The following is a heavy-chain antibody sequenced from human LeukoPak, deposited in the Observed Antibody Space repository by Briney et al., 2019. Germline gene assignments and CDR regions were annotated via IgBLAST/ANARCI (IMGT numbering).Heavy chain of an antibody. V-gene: IGHV3-30-3*01. CDR3: ASGDKRITVTTFLYY. CDR2: ISYDGSNK. D-gene: IGHD4-17*01. CDR1: GFTFSSYA. J-gene: IGHJ4*02. Sequence: PGRSLRLSCAASGFTFSSYAMHWVRQAPGKGLEWVAVISYDGSNKYYADSVKGRFTISRDNSKNTLYLQMNSLRAEDTAVYYCASGDKRITVTTFLYYWGQGTLVTVSS.